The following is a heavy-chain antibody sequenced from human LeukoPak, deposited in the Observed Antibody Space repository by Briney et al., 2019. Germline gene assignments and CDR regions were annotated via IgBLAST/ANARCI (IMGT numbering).Heavy chain of an antibody. D-gene: IGHD3-10*01. CDR3: GKDGSNFWTTYPPSGTLPCFDP. CDR1: GFTFSNYG. J-gene: IGHJ5*02. V-gene: IGHV3-23*01. Sequence: GGSLRLSCAASGFTFSNYGMSWVRQAPGKGLEWVSGISGSGDSTYYADSVKGRFTISRDNSKNTLYLQMNSLRAEDTAVYYFGKDGSNFWTTYPPSGTLPCFDPWGRGTRFPVPP. CDR2: ISGSGDST.